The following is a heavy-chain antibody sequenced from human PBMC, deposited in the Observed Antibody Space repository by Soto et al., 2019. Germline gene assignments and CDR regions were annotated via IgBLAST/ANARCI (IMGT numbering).Heavy chain of an antibody. D-gene: IGHD6-6*01. J-gene: IGHJ4*02. Sequence: PSETLSLTCTVSGGSISSYYWRCIRQPAGQGLEWIGRIYTSGSTNYNPSLKSRVTMSVDTSKNQFSLKLSSVSAADTAVYYCARESGIAARPGYFDYWGQGPLVTVSS. CDR3: ARESGIAARPGYFDY. CDR2: IYTSGST. CDR1: GGSISSYY. V-gene: IGHV4-4*07.